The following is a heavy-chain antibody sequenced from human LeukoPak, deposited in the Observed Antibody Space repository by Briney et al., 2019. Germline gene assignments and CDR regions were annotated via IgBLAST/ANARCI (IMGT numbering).Heavy chain of an antibody. CDR3: GTLNSFCNDY. V-gene: IGHV3-74*01. CDR1: GYTISRFW. J-gene: IGHJ4*02. Sequence: AGSLRLSCAASGYTISRFWMYWVRQPPGKGLVWVSRIDTDGGTTTYAESVKSRFTISRDNAKNKVSLQINSLRAEDTAVYYCGTLNSFCNDYWGQGVLVTVSS. D-gene: IGHD2/OR15-2a*01. CDR2: IDTDGGTT.